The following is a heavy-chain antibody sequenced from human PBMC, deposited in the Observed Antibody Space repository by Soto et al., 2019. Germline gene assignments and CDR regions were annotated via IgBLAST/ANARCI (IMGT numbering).Heavy chain of an antibody. CDR3: ARGRIYDYVWGSSRYNFDY. Sequence: SETPSLTCAVYGESFSGYYWSWIRQPPGKGLEWIGEINHSGSTNYNPSLKSRVTISVDTSKNQFSLKLSSVTAADTAVYYCARGRIYDYVWGSSRYNFDYWGQGTLVTVSS. D-gene: IGHD3-16*02. J-gene: IGHJ4*02. V-gene: IGHV4-34*01. CDR1: GESFSGYY. CDR2: INHSGST.